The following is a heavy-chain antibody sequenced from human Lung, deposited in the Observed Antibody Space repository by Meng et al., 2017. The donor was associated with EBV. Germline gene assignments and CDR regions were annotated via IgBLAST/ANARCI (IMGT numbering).Heavy chain of an antibody. V-gene: IGHV6-1*01. D-gene: IGHD5-24*01. CDR2: TYYRSKWYT. CDR1: GDSVSSKTAT. J-gene: IGHJ5*02. Sequence: QVQLQHSGPGLVKPSXXLTLTCAISGDSVSSKTATWNWIRQSPSRGLEWLGRTYYRSKWYTDYAESVKSRIIINADTSKNQFSLQLNSATPEDTAVYYCARDELSWYDTWGQGTLVTVSS. CDR3: ARDELSWYDT.